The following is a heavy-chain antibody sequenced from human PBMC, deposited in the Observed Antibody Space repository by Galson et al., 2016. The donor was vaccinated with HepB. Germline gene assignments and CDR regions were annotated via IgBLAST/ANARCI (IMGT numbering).Heavy chain of an antibody. Sequence: SLRLSCAASGFAFNDYYMTWLRQAPGKGLDWVSYIIGNDRTIYSADSVKVRFTIARDNAKNSLYLQMKSLRAEDTAVYYCARLGFYWGLDVWGPGTTVTVSS. J-gene: IGHJ6*02. D-gene: IGHD1-26*01. CDR1: GFAFNDYY. V-gene: IGHV3-11*01. CDR3: ARLGFYWGLDV. CDR2: IIGNDRTI.